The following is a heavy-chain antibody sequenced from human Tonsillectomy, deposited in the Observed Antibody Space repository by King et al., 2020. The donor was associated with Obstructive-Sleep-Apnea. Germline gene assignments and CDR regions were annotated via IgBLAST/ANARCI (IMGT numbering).Heavy chain of an antibody. V-gene: IGHV3-9*01. CDR1: GFTFDDYA. J-gene: IGHJ4*02. Sequence: QLVQSGGGLVQPGRSLRLSCAASGFTFDDYAMHWVRQAPGKGLEWVSGISWNSVIIGYADSVKGRFTISRDNAKNSLYLQMNSLRAEDTALYYCAKDRFGDLYSGYFDYWGQGTLVTVSS. CDR3: AKDRFGDLYSGYFDY. CDR2: ISWNSVII. D-gene: IGHD3-10*01.